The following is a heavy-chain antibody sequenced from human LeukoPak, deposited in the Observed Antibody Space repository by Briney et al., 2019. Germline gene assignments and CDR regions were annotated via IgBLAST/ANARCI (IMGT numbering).Heavy chain of an antibody. V-gene: IGHV1-8*01. Sequence: GASVKVSCKASGYTFTSHDINWVRQATGQGLEWMGWMSPNSGNTGYAEKFQGRVTMTRNTSISTAYMELSSLRSEDTAMYFCALCGGSSSCGGAFDFWGQGTMVTVSS. CDR3: ALCGGSSSCGGAFDF. CDR2: MSPNSGNT. D-gene: IGHD2-15*01. CDR1: GYTFTSHD. J-gene: IGHJ3*01.